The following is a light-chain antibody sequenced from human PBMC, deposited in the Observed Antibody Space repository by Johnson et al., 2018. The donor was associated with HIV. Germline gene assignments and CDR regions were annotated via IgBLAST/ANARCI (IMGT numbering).Light chain of an antibody. V-gene: IGLV1-51*02. CDR1: SSTIGNND. CDR2: KND. J-gene: IGLJ1*01. Sequence: QSMLTQPPSVSAAPGQKVTISCSGSSSTIGNNDVSWYQLLPGTAPKLLIYKNDQRPSGIPDRFSGSKSGTSATLGITGLQTGDEADYYCGTWDTSLSAGGVFGTGTKVTVL. CDR3: GTWDTSLSAGGV.